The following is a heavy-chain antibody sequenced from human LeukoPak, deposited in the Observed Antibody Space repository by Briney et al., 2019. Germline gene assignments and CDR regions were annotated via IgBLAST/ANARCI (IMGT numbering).Heavy chain of an antibody. Sequence: PSETLSLTCTVSGGPIRSTNDYWGWVRQPPGEGLEWIGSVYYSGTTYYSPSLKSRVTISVDTSKNQFSLKLSSVTAADTAVYYCARVGSHYYGSGFDYWGQGTLVTVSS. CDR2: VYYSGTT. J-gene: IGHJ4*02. CDR3: ARVGSHYYGSGFDY. V-gene: IGHV4-39*01. CDR1: GGPIRSTNDY. D-gene: IGHD3-10*01.